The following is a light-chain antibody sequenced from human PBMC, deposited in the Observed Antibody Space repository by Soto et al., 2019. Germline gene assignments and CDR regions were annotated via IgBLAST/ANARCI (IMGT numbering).Light chain of an antibody. CDR3: QQYGSSPWT. J-gene: IGKJ1*01. CDR1: QSVSNNY. CDR2: GAS. Sequence: EIVLTQAPGTMALSPWERDTLSCRASQSVSNNYLAWYQQKPGQAPRLLIYGASNRATGIPDRFSGSGSGTDFTLTISRLEPEDFAVYYCQQYGSSPWTFGQGTEVDIK. V-gene: IGKV3-20*01.